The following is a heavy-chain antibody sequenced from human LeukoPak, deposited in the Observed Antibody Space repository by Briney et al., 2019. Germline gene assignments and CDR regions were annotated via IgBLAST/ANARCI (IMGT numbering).Heavy chain of an antibody. CDR2: IIPIFGTA. Sequence: RASVKVSCTASGGTFSSYAISWVRQAPGQGLEWMGGIIPIFGTANYAQKFQGRVTITADESTSTAYMELSSLRSEDTAVYYCASSPFPYYYDSSGYYDYFDYWGQGTLVTVSS. D-gene: IGHD3-22*01. CDR3: ASSPFPYYYDSSGYYDYFDY. J-gene: IGHJ4*02. CDR1: GGTFSSYA. V-gene: IGHV1-69*13.